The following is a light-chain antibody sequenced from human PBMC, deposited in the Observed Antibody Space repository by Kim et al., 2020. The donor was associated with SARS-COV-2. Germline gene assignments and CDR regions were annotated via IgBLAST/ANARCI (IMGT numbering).Light chain of an antibody. V-gene: IGLV1-40*01. CDR3: QSYDSGLRGSVI. J-gene: IGLJ2*01. CDR2: GNS. Sequence: VTISCNGSDSNIGAGFDVHWYQHLPTTAPRLLLYGNSNRPSGVPDRFSGSKSGTSASLDITGLQIEDEAHYYCQSYDSGLRGSVIFGGGTQLTVL. CDR1: DSNIGAGFD.